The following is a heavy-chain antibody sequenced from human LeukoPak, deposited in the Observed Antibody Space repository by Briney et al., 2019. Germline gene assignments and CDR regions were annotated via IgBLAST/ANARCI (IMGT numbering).Heavy chain of an antibody. CDR1: GFTFSSYA. CDR3: AKYGKKHHGTGDYDK. D-gene: IGHD3-10*01. Sequence: GGSLRLSCAASGFTFSSYAMSWVRQAPGKGLEWVSDISGSGGSTSYADSVKGRFTISRDNSKNTLYMQMNSLRAEDTAVYYCAKYGKKHHGTGDYDKWGQGTLVTVPS. CDR2: ISGSGGST. J-gene: IGHJ4*02. V-gene: IGHV3-23*01.